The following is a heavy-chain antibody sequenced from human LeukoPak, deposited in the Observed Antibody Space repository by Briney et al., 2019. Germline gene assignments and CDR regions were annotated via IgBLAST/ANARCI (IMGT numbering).Heavy chain of an antibody. CDR1: GGTLSSYA. CDR3: ASIIVGASGGYFDY. V-gene: IGHV1-69*13. CDR2: IIPIFGTA. D-gene: IGHD1-26*01. Sequence: SVKVSCKASGGTLSSYAISWVRQAPGQGLECMGGIIPIFGTANYAQKFQGRVTVTADESTSTAYMELSSLRSEDTAVYYCASIIVGASGGYFDYWGQGTLVTVSS. J-gene: IGHJ4*02.